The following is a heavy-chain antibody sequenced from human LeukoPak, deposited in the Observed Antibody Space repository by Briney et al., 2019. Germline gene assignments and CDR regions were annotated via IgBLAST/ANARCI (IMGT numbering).Heavy chain of an antibody. CDR2: IYPNSGGT. J-gene: IGHJ4*02. Sequence: GASVKVSCKASGYIFTGYYMHWVRQAPGQGLEWMGWIYPNSGGTRYAQKFQGRVTMTRDTSISTAYMELSGLTSDDTAVFYCARDLATTSTWEFDYWGQGTLSPSPQ. D-gene: IGHD1-26*01. V-gene: IGHV1-2*02. CDR1: GYIFTGYY. CDR3: ARDLATTSTWEFDY.